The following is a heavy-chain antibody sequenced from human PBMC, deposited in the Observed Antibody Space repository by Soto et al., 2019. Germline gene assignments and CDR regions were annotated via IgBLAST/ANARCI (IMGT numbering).Heavy chain of an antibody. Sequence: SETLSLTCTVSGGSISSGDYYWSWIRQPPGKGLEWIGYIYYSGSTYYNPSLKSRVTISVDTSKNQFSLKLSSVTAADTAVYYCARDLWLGELSLGYWGQGTLVTVSS. D-gene: IGHD3-10*01. CDR2: IYYSGST. J-gene: IGHJ4*02. CDR3: ARDLWLGELSLGY. CDR1: GGSISSGDYY. V-gene: IGHV4-30-4*01.